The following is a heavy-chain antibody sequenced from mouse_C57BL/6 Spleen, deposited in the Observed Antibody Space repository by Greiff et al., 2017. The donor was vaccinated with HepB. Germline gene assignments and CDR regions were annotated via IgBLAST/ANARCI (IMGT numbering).Heavy chain of an antibody. Sequence: EVKLQESGAELVRPGASVKLSCTASGFNIKDDYMHWVKQRPEQGLEWIGWIDPENGDTEYASKFQGKATITADTSSNTAYLQLSSLTSEDTAVYYCTTGGTTVAYWGQGTLVTVSA. CDR3: TTGGTTVAY. J-gene: IGHJ3*01. D-gene: IGHD1-1*01. CDR2: IDPENGDT. CDR1: GFNIKDDY. V-gene: IGHV14-4*01.